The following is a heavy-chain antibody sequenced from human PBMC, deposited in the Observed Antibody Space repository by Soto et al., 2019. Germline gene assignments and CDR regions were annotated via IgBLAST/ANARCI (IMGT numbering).Heavy chain of an antibody. V-gene: IGHV3-53*04. CDR1: GFSVSSNY. CDR3: VRGRYGSEIH. D-gene: IGHD3-10*01. CDR2: VYNGGAT. Sequence: EVRLVESGGGLVQPGGSLRLSCAASGFSVSSNYMTWVRQAPGKGLEWASLVYNGGATHYAASVKGRFTISTHSSQSTLFLQMNSLRTDDPAKYFCVRGRYGSEIHWGQGTKVTVSS. J-gene: IGHJ4*02.